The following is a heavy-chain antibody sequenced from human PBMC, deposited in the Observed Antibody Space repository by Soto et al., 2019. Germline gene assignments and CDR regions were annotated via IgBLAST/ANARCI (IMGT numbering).Heavy chain of an antibody. CDR3: ARDLRTGTTYSYYYYYGMDV. Sequence: ASVKVSCKASGYTFTGYYMHWVRQAPGQGLEWMGWINPNSGGTNYAQKFQGWVTMTRDTSISTAYVELSRLRSDDTAVYYCARDLRTGTTYSYYYYYGMDVWGQGTTVTVSS. J-gene: IGHJ6*02. D-gene: IGHD1-7*01. CDR1: GYTFTGYY. V-gene: IGHV1-2*04. CDR2: INPNSGGT.